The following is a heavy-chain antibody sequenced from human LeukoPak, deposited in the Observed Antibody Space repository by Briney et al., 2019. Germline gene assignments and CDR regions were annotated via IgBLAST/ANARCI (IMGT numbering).Heavy chain of an antibody. J-gene: IGHJ4*02. CDR1: GFTFSGYS. D-gene: IGHD3-22*01. CDR3: AKRRYDSSGYFDY. V-gene: IGHV3-23*01. CDR2: ITGSGACT. Sequence: GGSLRLSCAASGFTFSGYSMTWVRQAPGKGLEWVAAITGSGACTDYADSVKGRFTISRGNSENTLYLQMHSLKAEDTAVYYCAKRRYDSSGYFDYWGQGTLVTVSS.